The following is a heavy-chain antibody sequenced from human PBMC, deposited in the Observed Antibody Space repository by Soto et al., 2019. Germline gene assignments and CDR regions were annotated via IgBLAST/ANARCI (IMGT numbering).Heavy chain of an antibody. J-gene: IGHJ6*02. V-gene: IGHV4-59*02. CDR3: ARAQCSGGSCYEYYGMDV. CDR1: GGSDCRSW. CDR2: IYYSGST. Sequence: GGSDCRSWWSSNHQTTGKGLEWIGYIYYSGSTNYNPSLKSRVTISVDTSKNQFSLKLSSVTAADTAVYYCARAQCSGGSCYEYYGMDVWGQGTTVTVSS. D-gene: IGHD2-15*01.